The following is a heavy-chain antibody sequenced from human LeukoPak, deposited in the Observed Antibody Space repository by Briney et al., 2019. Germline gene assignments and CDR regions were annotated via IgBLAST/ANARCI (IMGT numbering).Heavy chain of an antibody. V-gene: IGHV3-30*02. D-gene: IGHD3-9*01. CDR2: IRYDGSNK. J-gene: IGHJ4*02. CDR3: ARAPYYQTLTGFRGRILGFDY. CDR1: GFTFSTYG. Sequence: PGGSLRLSCAASGFTFSTYGMHWVRQAPGKGLEWVAFIRYDGSNKYYADSVKGRFTISRDNSRDTLDLQMNSLRGDDTAVYYCARAPYYQTLTGFRGRILGFDYWGQGTLVTVSS.